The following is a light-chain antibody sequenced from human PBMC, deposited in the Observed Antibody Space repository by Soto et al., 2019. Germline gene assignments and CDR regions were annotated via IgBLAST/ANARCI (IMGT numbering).Light chain of an antibody. CDR1: QSVSNNY. CDR3: QQHGRSPPSWT. CDR2: DAS. J-gene: IGKJ1*01. Sequence: ETVLTQSPGTLSLSPGERATLFCRASQSVSNNYLAWSQQKPGQTPRLLIYDASTRATGIPDRFSGSGSGTDFTLTIRRLEPEDVAVYYCQQHGRSPPSWTFGQGTKVEL. V-gene: IGKV3-20*01.